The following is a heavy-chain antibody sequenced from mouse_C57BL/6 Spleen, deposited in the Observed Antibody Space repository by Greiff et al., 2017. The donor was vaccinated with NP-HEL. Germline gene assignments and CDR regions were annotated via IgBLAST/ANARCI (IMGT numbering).Heavy chain of an antibody. Sequence: VQLQQSGPELVKPGASVKISCKASGYSFTGYYMNWVKQSPEKSLEWIGEINPSTGGTTYNQKFKAKATLTVDKSSSTAYMQLKSLTSEDSAVYYCARSGLAHYWGQGTTLTVSS. J-gene: IGHJ2*01. CDR2: INPSTGGT. CDR1: GYSFTGYY. CDR3: ARSGLAHY. D-gene: IGHD2-4*01. V-gene: IGHV1-42*01.